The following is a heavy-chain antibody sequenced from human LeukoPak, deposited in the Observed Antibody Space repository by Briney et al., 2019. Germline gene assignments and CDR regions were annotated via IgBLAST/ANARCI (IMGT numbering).Heavy chain of an antibody. D-gene: IGHD6-6*01. CDR2: IYYSGST. CDR1: GGSISSGGYY. CDR3: ARVNSSSHYYYYMDV. J-gene: IGHJ6*03. V-gene: IGHV4-31*03. Sequence: SETLSLTCTVSGGSISSGGYYWSWIRQHPGKGLEWIGYIYYSGSTYYNPSLKSRVTMSVDTSKNQFSLKLSSVTAADTAVYYCARVNSSSHYYYYMDVWGKGTTVTVSS.